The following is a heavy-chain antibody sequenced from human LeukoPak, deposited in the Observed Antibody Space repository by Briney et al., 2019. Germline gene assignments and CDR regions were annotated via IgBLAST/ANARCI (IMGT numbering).Heavy chain of an antibody. D-gene: IGHD6-13*01. Sequence: ASVKVSCKASGYTFTNYGISWVRQAPRQGLEWMGWTSGYNGKTNYAQKLQGRVTMTTDTSTSTAYMELRSLRSDDTAVYYCARDTGIAVAGTGDFDYWGQGTLVTVSS. J-gene: IGHJ4*02. CDR2: TSGYNGKT. CDR1: GYTFTNYG. CDR3: ARDTGIAVAGTGDFDY. V-gene: IGHV1-18*01.